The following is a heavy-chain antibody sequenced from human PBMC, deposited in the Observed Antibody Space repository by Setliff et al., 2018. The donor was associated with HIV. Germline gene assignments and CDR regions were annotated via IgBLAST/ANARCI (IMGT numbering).Heavy chain of an antibody. V-gene: IGHV3-23*01. CDR1: GLTLSTYA. Sequence: GGSLRLSCGASGLTLSTYAMGWVRQAPGKGLEWVSAISGSGSSTYYADSVRGRFTISRDNAQISLYLQINRLRAEDTAFYYCARVRNPTVHTMYFDSWGQRTQVTVSS. CDR2: ISGSGSST. J-gene: IGHJ4*02. D-gene: IGHD4-4*01. CDR3: ARVRNPTVHTMYFDS.